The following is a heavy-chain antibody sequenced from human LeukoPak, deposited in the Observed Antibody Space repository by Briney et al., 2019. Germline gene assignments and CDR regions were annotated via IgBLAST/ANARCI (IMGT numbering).Heavy chain of an antibody. J-gene: IGHJ4*02. CDR3: AEPDRITMVRGVIIYPDY. CDR1: GFTFSSYA. D-gene: IGHD3-10*01. CDR2: ISGSGGST. Sequence: PGGSLRLSCAASGFTFSSYAMSWVRQAPGTGLEWVSAISGSGGSTYYADSVKGRFTISRDNSKNTLYLQMNSLRAEETAVYYCAEPDRITMVRGVIIYPDYWGQGTLVTVSS. V-gene: IGHV3-23*01.